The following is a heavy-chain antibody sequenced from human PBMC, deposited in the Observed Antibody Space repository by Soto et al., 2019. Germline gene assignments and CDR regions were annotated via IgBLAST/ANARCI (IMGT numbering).Heavy chain of an antibody. CDR2: ISYDGSNK. Sequence: QVQLVESGGGVVQPGRSLRLSCAASGFTFSSYAMHWVRQAPGKGLEWVAVISYDGSNKYYADSVKGRFTISRDNSKNPLYLQMNSLRAEDTAVYYCAAPPGWLQSGICWGQGTLVTVSS. D-gene: IGHD5-12*01. J-gene: IGHJ4*02. CDR3: AAPPGWLQSGIC. V-gene: IGHV3-30-3*01. CDR1: GFTFSSYA.